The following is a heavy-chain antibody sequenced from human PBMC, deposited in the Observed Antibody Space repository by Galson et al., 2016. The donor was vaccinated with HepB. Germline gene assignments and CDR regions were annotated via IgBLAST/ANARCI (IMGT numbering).Heavy chain of an antibody. Sequence: SVKVSCKASGYTFTSYGISWVRQAPGQGLEWMGWIRPYNGNTNYAQKLQGRVTMTTDTSTGTAYMELRNLRSDDTAIYYCARDQVRNPWLASFYYYGVDVWGQGTTVTVAS. J-gene: IGHJ6*02. CDR2: IRPYNGNT. CDR3: ARDQVRNPWLASFYYYGVDV. D-gene: IGHD6-19*01. V-gene: IGHV1-18*01. CDR1: GYTFTSYG.